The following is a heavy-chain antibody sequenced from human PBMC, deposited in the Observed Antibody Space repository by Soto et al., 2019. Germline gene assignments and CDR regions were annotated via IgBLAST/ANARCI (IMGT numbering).Heavy chain of an antibody. CDR3: ARVRPYYDFWSGYYAVFDY. CDR1: GGSFSGYY. J-gene: IGHJ4*02. CDR2: INHSGST. D-gene: IGHD3-3*01. V-gene: IGHV4-34*01. Sequence: GPGPGTPSETLSLTCAVYGGSFSGYYWSWIRQPPGKGLEWIGEINHSGSTNYNPSLKSRVTISVDTSKNQFSLKLSSVTAADTAVYYCARVRPYYDFWSGYYAVFDYWGQGTLVTVSS.